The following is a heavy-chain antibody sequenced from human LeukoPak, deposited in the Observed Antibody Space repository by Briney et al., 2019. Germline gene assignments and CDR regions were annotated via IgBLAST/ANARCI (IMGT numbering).Heavy chain of an antibody. V-gene: IGHV3-23*01. CDR2: ISGSGAST. J-gene: IGHJ4*02. Sequence: PGGSLRLSCAASGFTFSSYAMSWVRQAPGKGLEWVSAISGSGASTYYADSVKGRFTISRDSSKNTLYLQMNSLRAEDTAVYYCAKEERKNIPGATTDYWGQGTLVTVSS. D-gene: IGHD1-26*01. CDR1: GFTFSSYA. CDR3: AKEERKNIPGATTDY.